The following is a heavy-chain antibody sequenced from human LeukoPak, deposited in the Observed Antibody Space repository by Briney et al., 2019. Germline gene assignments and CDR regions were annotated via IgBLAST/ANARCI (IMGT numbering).Heavy chain of an antibody. CDR1: GFSFGIYG. Sequence: GGSLRLSCAASGFSFGIYGMHWVRQAPGKGLEWVAFILNDGSNKYYADSVKGRFTISRDNSKNTLYLQMNSLRAEDTAVYYCAKADYGDYGGYFGYWGQGTLATVSS. CDR2: ILNDGSNK. CDR3: AKADYGDYGGYFGY. V-gene: IGHV3-30*02. J-gene: IGHJ4*02. D-gene: IGHD4-17*01.